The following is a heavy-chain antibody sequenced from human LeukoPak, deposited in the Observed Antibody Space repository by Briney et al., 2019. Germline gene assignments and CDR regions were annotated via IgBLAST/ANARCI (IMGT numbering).Heavy chain of an antibody. CDR2: IYTSGST. CDR1: GGSISSGSYY. Sequence: SETLSLTCTVSGGSISSGSYYWSWIRQPAGKGLEWIGRIYTSGSTNYNPSLKSRVTISVDTSKNQFSLKLSSVTAADTAVYYCAKVLTYYYGSVDPWGQGTLVTVSS. CDR3: AKVLTYYYGSVDP. V-gene: IGHV4-61*02. D-gene: IGHD3-10*01. J-gene: IGHJ5*02.